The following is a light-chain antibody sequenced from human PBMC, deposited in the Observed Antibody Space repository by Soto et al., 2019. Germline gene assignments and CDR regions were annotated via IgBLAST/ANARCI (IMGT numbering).Light chain of an antibody. V-gene: IGKV3-20*01. CDR2: GVS. J-gene: IGKJ5*01. CDR3: QQYVTSTT. CDR1: QSVSGGY. Sequence: PGERATLSCRASQSVSGGYFAWYQQKPGQAPRLLIYGVSNRATGIPERFSGSGSGTDFTLTISRLEPEDFAVYYCQQYVTSTTFGQGTRLE.